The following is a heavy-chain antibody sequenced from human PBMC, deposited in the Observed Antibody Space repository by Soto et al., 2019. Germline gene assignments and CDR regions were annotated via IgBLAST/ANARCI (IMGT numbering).Heavy chain of an antibody. Sequence: PSGTLSLTCTVSGGSVSSGSYYWSWIRQPPGKGLAWLGYIYYSGSTNYNPSLKSRVTISLDTSTNQFSLKLSSVTAADTAVYCCARAGIVGATVPWFDPWGQGTLVTVSS. J-gene: IGHJ5*02. D-gene: IGHD1-26*01. CDR3: ARAGIVGATVPWFDP. CDR1: GGSVSSGSYY. V-gene: IGHV4-61*01. CDR2: IYYSGST.